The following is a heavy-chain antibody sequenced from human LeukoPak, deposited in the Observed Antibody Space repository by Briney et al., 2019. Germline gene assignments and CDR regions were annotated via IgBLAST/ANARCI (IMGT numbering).Heavy chain of an antibody. V-gene: IGHV4-38-2*02. CDR2: VYHTGST. CDR3: ASEARSGSYAFDI. J-gene: IGHJ3*02. CDR1: GYSISNVNY. D-gene: IGHD3-10*01. Sequence: SETLSLTCTVSGYSISNVNYWGWIRQPPGKGREWIGSVYHTGSTYFNPSLKSRVTMSADTSKNQLSLKLNSMTAADTAVYYYASEARSGSYAFDIWGQGTMVTVSS.